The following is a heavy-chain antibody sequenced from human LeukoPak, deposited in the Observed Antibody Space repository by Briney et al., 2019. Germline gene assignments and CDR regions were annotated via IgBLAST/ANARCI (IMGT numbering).Heavy chain of an antibody. D-gene: IGHD2-2*01. V-gene: IGHV4-4*02. Sequence: PSETLSLTCAVSGGSISSSNWWSWVRQPPGKGLEWIGEIYHSGSTNYNPSLKSRVTISLDTSKKQFSLRLSSVTAADTAVYYCARSPPAAIIWFDPWGQGTLVTVSS. J-gene: IGHJ5*02. CDR1: GGSISSSNW. CDR3: ARSPPAAIIWFDP. CDR2: IYHSGST.